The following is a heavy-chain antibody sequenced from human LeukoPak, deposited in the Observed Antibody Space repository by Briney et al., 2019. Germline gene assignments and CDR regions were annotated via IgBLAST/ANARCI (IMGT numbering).Heavy chain of an antibody. CDR2: ISSIGSTI. CDR3: ARVLHKRNYDSSVYYGY. V-gene: IGHV3-48*01. Sequence: PGGSLRLSCAASGFTFSTYTMNWVRQAPGKGLEWVSSISSIGSTIYYADSVKGRFTISRDNAKNSLYLQMNSLRAEDTAVYYCARVLHKRNYDSSVYYGYWGQGTLVTVSS. J-gene: IGHJ4*02. D-gene: IGHD3-22*01. CDR1: GFTFSTYT.